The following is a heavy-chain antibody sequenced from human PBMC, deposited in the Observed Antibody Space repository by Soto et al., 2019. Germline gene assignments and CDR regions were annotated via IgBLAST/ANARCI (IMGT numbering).Heavy chain of an antibody. J-gene: IGHJ4*02. Sequence: PSETLSLTCTVSGGSISSYYWSWIRQPPGKGLEWIGYIYYSGSTNYNPSLKSRVTISVDTSKNQFSLELSSVTAADTAVYYCARESSGWSFDYWGQGTLVTVSS. V-gene: IGHV4-59*01. D-gene: IGHD6-19*01. CDR1: GGSISSYY. CDR2: IYYSGST. CDR3: ARESSGWSFDY.